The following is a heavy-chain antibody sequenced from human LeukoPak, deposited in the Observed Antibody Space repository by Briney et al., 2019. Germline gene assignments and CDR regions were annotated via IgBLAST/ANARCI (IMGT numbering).Heavy chain of an antibody. CDR3: AREYYYDSSGYPYYFDY. J-gene: IGHJ4*02. CDR1: GLAFSSYG. Sequence: PGGSLRLSCAASGLAFSSYGMHWVRQAPGKGLEWVAFIRYDGSNKYYADSVKGRFTISRDNSKNTLYLQMNSLRAEDTAVYYCAREYYYDSSGYPYYFDYWGQGTLVTVSS. D-gene: IGHD3-22*01. CDR2: IRYDGSNK. V-gene: IGHV3-30*02.